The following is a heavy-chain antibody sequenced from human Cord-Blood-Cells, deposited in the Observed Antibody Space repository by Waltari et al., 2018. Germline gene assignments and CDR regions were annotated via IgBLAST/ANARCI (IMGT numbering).Heavy chain of an antibody. Sequence: QVQLQQWGAGLLKPSETLSLTCAVYGGSFSGYYWSWIRQPPGKGLEWLGEINHSGSTNYTPPLKSRVTISVATSKNQLSRKLSSVTAADTAVYYCARGRAYNWNYRPFDIWGQGTMVTVSS. V-gene: IGHV4-34*01. CDR1: GGSFSGYY. D-gene: IGHD1-7*01. J-gene: IGHJ3*02. CDR3: ARGRAYNWNYRPFDI. CDR2: INHSGST.